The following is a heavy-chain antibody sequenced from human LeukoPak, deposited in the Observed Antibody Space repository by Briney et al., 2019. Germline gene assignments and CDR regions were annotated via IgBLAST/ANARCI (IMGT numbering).Heavy chain of an antibody. Sequence: GASVKVSCKASGGTFSSYAISWVRQAPGQGLEWMGGIIPIFGTANYAQKFQGRVTITADESTSTVYVELRSLRSEDTAVYYCARVDCSSGRCYTLDFDYWGQGTLATVSS. CDR1: GGTFSSYA. D-gene: IGHD2-2*02. V-gene: IGHV1-69*13. CDR2: IIPIFGTA. J-gene: IGHJ4*02. CDR3: ARVDCSSGRCYTLDFDY.